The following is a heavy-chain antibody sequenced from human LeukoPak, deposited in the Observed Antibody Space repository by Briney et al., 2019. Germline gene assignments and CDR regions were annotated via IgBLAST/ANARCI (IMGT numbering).Heavy chain of an antibody. CDR3: ARDGALYCSGGSCYERGAFDI. CDR2: IYYTGNT. CDR1: GVSISSSYSY. V-gene: IGHV4-39*07. J-gene: IGHJ3*02. Sequence: SETLSLTCTVSGVSISSSYSYWGWIRQPPGMGLEWIGSIYYTGNTYYNASLKSQVSISIDTSKNQFSLKLSSVTAADTAVYYCARDGALYCSGGSCYERGAFDIWGQGTMVTVSS. D-gene: IGHD2-15*01.